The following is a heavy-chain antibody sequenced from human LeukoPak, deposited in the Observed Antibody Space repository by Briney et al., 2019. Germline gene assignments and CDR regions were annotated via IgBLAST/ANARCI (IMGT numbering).Heavy chain of an antibody. CDR1: GFTFSSYA. CDR3: ITPLPYSAQ. Sequence: GGSLRLSCAASGFTFSSYAMHWVRQAPGKGLKWVGRIKPKTDGETTEYAAPVKDRFSISRDDSKSMMYLQMNSLKTEDTAVYYCITPLPYSAQGGQGTLVTVSS. V-gene: IGHV3-15*07. CDR2: IKPKTDGETT. J-gene: IGHJ4*02. D-gene: IGHD2-21*01.